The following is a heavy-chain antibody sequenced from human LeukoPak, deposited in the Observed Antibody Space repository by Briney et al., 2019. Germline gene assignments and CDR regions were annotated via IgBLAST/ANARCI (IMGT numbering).Heavy chain of an antibody. CDR2: INHSGST. Sequence: PSETLSLTCAVYGGSFSNYFWSWIRQPPEKGLEWIGEINHSGSTSYNPSLKSRLTISVDTSKNQFSLKLNFVTAADTAMYYCARMFRSSWYINWFDPWGQGTLVTVSS. CDR3: ARMFRSSWYINWFDP. CDR1: GGSFSNYF. J-gene: IGHJ5*02. V-gene: IGHV4-34*01. D-gene: IGHD6-13*01.